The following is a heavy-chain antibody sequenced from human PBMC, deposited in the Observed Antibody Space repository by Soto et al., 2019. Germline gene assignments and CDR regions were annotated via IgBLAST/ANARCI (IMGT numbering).Heavy chain of an antibody. V-gene: IGHV1-8*01. CDR1: GYTFTSYD. J-gene: IGHJ6*02. Sequence: ASVKVSCKASGYTFTSYDINWVRQATGQGLEWMGWMNPNSGNTGYAQKFQGRVTMTMNTSISTAYMELSSLRSEDTAVYYCARGPYRVATRYGMDVWGQGTTVTVSS. CDR3: ARGPYRVATRYGMDV. D-gene: IGHD5-12*01. CDR2: MNPNSGNT.